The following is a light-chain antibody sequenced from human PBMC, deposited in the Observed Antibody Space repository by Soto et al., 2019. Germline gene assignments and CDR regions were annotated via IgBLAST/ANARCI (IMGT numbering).Light chain of an antibody. V-gene: IGKV1-33*01. J-gene: IGKJ2*02. CDR1: QDISNY. Sequence: DIQMTQSPSSLSASVGDRVTITCQARQDISNYLNWYQQKPGKAPKLLIYDASNLETGVPSRFSGSGSGTDFTFTISSLQPEDIATYYCQQYDNLLSWTFGQGTKLEIK. CDR2: DAS. CDR3: QQYDNLLSWT.